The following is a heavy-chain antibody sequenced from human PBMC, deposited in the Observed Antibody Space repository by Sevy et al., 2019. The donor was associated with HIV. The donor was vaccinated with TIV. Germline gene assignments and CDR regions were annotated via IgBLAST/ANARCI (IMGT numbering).Heavy chain of an antibody. CDR2: ISGSGGRGTKT. CDR3: ARKYDSSGYFDY. D-gene: IGHD3-22*01. Sequence: GGSLRLSCAASGFTFSNYAMNWVRQAPGKGLEWVSGISGSGGRGTKTNYADSVKGRFTIYEDDSKNSLFLQLNSLRDEDTAKYYCARKYDSSGYFDYWGQGTLVTVSS. CDR1: GFTFSNYA. V-gene: IGHV3-23*01. J-gene: IGHJ4*02.